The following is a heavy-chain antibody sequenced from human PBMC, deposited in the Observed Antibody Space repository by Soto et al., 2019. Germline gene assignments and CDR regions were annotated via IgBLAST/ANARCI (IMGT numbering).Heavy chain of an antibody. CDR2: IHYSGSI. J-gene: IGHJ6*02. V-gene: IGHV4-30-4*01. D-gene: IGHD2-21*02. CDR3: AREDDGGDRDYYGLDV. Sequence: QVQLQESGPGLVRPSQTLSLTCTVSGGSISTDHYHWTWIRQTPGKGLEWIGYIHYSGSIHFNPSLQSRVSMSLHTSKSLFSPKLSSVTAADTAVDFCAREDDGGDRDYYGLDVWGQGTTVTVSS. CDR1: GGSISTDHYH.